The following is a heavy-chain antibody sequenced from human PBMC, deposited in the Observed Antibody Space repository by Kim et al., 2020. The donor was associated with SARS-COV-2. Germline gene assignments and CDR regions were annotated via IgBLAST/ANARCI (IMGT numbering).Heavy chain of an antibody. CDR3: ARVSHSRTRASD. J-gene: IGHJ4*02. CDR1: GFTFSTNY. Sequence: GGSLRLSCVASGFTFSTNYMNWVRQGPGKGLEWVSIIYSDGTTYYADSVKGRFTISRDNSKSTLYLEMNSLRAEDTAVYYCARVSHSRTRASDWGQGTL. CDR2: IYSDGTT. D-gene: IGHD4-4*01. V-gene: IGHV3-53*01.